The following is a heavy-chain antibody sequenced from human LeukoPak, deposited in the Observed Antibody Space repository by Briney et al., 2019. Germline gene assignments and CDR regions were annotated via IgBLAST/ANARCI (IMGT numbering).Heavy chain of an antibody. CDR2: IYPGDSDT. J-gene: IGHJ4*02. Sequence: GESLKISCQGSGFSFSTYWIGWVRQMPGKGLEWMGVIYPGDSDTRYSPSFRARVTISADKSISTAYLQWSSLKASDTAMYYCARHARGGYIYGNDYWGQGTLVTVSS. V-gene: IGHV5-51*01. D-gene: IGHD5-18*01. CDR3: ARHARGGYIYGNDY. CDR1: GFSFSTYW.